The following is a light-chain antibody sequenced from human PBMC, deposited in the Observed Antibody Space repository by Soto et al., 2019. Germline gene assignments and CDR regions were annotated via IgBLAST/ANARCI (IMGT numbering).Light chain of an antibody. CDR3: ASYTSNTTLVV. J-gene: IGLJ2*01. CDR2: GVN. CDR1: SSDIGRYNY. V-gene: IGLV2-14*01. Sequence: QSVLTQPASVSGSPGQSITISCTGTSSDIGRYNYVSWYQQHPGKAPRLVISGVNKRPSGISNRFSGSKSGNTASLTISGLQADDEAIYYCASYTSNTTLVVFGGGTQLTVL.